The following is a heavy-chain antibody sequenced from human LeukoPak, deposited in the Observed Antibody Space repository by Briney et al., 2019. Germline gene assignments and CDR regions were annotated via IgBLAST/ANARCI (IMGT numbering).Heavy chain of an antibody. J-gene: IGHJ4*02. Sequence: SETLSLTCTVSGGSISSYYWSWIRQPPGKGLEWIGSIYHSGSTYYNPSLKSRVTISVDTSKNQFSLKLSSVTAADTAVYYCARDFSRGYSSYFDYWGQGTLVTVSS. CDR1: GGSISSYY. D-gene: IGHD5-18*01. CDR3: ARDFSRGYSSYFDY. V-gene: IGHV4-59*12. CDR2: IYHSGST.